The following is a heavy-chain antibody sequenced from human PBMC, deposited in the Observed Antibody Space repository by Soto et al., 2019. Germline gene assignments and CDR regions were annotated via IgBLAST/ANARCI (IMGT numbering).Heavy chain of an antibody. J-gene: IGHJ4*02. CDR2: VSASGLNT. D-gene: IGHD2-15*01. Sequence: PGGSLRLSCAASGFTFSTYAMAWVRQAPGKGLEWVSGVSASGLNTDYADPVKGRFYISRDNSKNTVSLHMNSLRAEDTALYYCARYLLRQAPNFDYWGQGTLVTVSS. CDR1: GFTFSTYA. CDR3: ARYLLRQAPNFDY. V-gene: IGHV3-23*01.